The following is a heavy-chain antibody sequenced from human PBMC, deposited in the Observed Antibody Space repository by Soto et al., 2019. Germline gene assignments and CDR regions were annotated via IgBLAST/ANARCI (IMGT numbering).Heavy chain of an antibody. CDR2: IIPIFGTA. D-gene: IGHD6-13*01. CDR1: RGTFSSYA. Sequence: SCKASRGTFSSYAISWVRQAPGQGLEWMGGIIPIFGTANYAQKFQGRVTITADNSKNTLYLQMNSLRAEDTAVYYCASQGYSSTWYVYYFDYWGPGTLVTVSS. J-gene: IGHJ4*02. CDR3: ASQGYSSTWYVYYFDY. V-gene: IGHV1-69*06.